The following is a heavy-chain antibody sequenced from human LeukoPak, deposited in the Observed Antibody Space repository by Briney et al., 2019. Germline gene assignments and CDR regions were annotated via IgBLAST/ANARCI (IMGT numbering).Heavy chain of an antibody. CDR2: IIPIFGTA. CDR1: GGTFSSYA. Sequence: SVKVSCKASGGTFSSYAISWVRQAPGQGLEWMGRIIPIFGTANYAQKFQGSVTITTDESTSTAYMELSSLRSEDTAVYYCARGSYYDSSGSLWGQGTLVTVSS. V-gene: IGHV1-69*05. J-gene: IGHJ4*02. CDR3: ARGSYYDSSGSL. D-gene: IGHD3-22*01.